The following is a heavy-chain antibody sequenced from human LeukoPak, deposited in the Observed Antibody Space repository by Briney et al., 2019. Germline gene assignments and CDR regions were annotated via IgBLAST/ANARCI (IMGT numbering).Heavy chain of an antibody. Sequence: GGSLRLSCAASGFTFSDYYMSWVRQAPGKGLEWISVIYSDGSTYYADSVKGRFTISRDKSKNTLYLQMNSLRDEDTAVYYCARSAGYPRSVNGYFDYWGQGTLVTASS. CDR3: ARSAGYPRSVNGYFDY. J-gene: IGHJ4*02. CDR1: GFTFSDYY. CDR2: IYSDGST. V-gene: IGHV3-66*01. D-gene: IGHD2-15*01.